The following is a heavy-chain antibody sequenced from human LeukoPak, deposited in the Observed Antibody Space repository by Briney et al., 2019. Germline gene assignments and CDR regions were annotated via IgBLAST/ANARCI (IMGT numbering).Heavy chain of an antibody. D-gene: IGHD3-9*01. CDR3: AKEGLTPLFDY. J-gene: IGHJ4*02. CDR1: GFTFSSYG. Sequence: GGSLRLSCAASGFTFSSYGMHWVRQAPGKGLEWVAVISYDGSNKYYADSVKGRFTISRDNSKNTLYLQMNSLRAEDTAVYYCAKEGLTPLFDYWGQGTLVTVSS. V-gene: IGHV3-30*18. CDR2: ISYDGSNK.